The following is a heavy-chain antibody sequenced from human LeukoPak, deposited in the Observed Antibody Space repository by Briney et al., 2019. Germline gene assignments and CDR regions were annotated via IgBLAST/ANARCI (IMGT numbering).Heavy chain of an antibody. Sequence: SETLSLTCAVYGGSFSGYYWSWIRQPPGKGLEWIGEINHSGSTNYNPSLKSRVTISVDTSENQFSLKLSSVTAADTAVYYCARGRGGATPHWGQGTLVTVSS. CDR3: ARGRGGATPH. J-gene: IGHJ4*02. CDR1: GGSFSGYY. V-gene: IGHV4-34*01. D-gene: IGHD1-26*01. CDR2: INHSGST.